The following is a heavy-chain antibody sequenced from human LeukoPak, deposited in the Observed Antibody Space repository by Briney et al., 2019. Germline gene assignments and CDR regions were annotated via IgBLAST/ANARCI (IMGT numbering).Heavy chain of an antibody. Sequence: PGGSLRLSCATSGFTFDEHAMDWGRHGPGRGLEWVSLISGDVANEYHADSVTGRFTISTDNSRNSLFLQMNSLRTEDTALYFCAKRSGAPNNFDYWGQGGLVTVSS. CDR2: ISGDVANE. D-gene: IGHD1-1*01. CDR3: AKRSGAPNNFDY. V-gene: IGHV3-43*02. CDR1: GFTFDEHA. J-gene: IGHJ4*02.